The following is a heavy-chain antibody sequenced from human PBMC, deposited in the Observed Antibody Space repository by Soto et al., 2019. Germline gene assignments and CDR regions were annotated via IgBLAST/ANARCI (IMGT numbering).Heavy chain of an antibody. CDR1: GGSISSYY. J-gene: IGHJ4*02. D-gene: IGHD3-16*01. V-gene: IGHV4-59*01. Sequence: SETLSLTCTVSGGSISSYYWSWIRQPPGKGLEWIGYIYYSGSTNYNPSLKSRVTISVDTSENQFSLKLSSVTAADTAVYYCARRYGGNFDYWGQGTLVTVSS. CDR3: ARRYGGNFDY. CDR2: IYYSGST.